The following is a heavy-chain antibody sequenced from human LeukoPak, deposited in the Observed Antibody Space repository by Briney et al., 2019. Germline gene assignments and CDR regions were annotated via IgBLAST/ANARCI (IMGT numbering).Heavy chain of an antibody. CDR2: INHSGST. CDR3: ARGTELTYYYYYMDV. CDR1: GGSFSGYY. D-gene: IGHD1-26*01. J-gene: IGHJ6*03. Sequence: SETLSLTCAVYGGSFSGYYWSWIRQPPGKGLEWIGEINHSGSTNYNPSLKSRVTISVDTSKNQFSLKLSSVTAADTAVYYCARGTELTYYYYYMDVWGKGTTVTVSS. V-gene: IGHV4-34*01.